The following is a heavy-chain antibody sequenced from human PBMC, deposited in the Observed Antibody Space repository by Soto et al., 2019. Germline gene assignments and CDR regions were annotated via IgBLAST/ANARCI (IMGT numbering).Heavy chain of an antibody. J-gene: IGHJ6*02. Sequence: QVQLVQSGAEVKKPGSSVKVSCKASGGTFSSYTISWVRQAPGQGLEWMGRIIPILGIANYAQKIQGRVTITADKTTSTTYAELGSLRSKDTAVYYRARCGPTRCRGGSCYSSYYDYGMGVWGQGPTGTVSS. V-gene: IGHV1-69*02. CDR2: IIPILGIA. CDR1: GGTFSSYT. CDR3: ARCGPTRCRGGSCYSSYYDYGMGV. D-gene: IGHD2-15*01.